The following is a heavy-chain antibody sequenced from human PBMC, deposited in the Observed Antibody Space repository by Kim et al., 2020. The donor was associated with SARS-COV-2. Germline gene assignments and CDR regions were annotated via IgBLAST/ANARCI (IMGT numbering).Heavy chain of an antibody. D-gene: IGHD6-19*01. CDR3: ARLPAVAGLHYYYGMDV. J-gene: IGHJ6*02. CDR1: GFTFSSYW. CDR2: INSDGSST. V-gene: IGHV3-74*01. Sequence: GGSLRLSCAASGFTFSSYWMHWVRQAPGKGLVWVSRINSDGSSTSYADSVKGRFTISRDNAKNTLYLQMNSLRAEDTAVYYCARLPAVAGLHYYYGMDVWAQGTTVTVSS.